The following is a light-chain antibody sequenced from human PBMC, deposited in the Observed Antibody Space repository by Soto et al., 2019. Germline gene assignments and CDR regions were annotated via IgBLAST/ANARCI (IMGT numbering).Light chain of an antibody. CDR2: AAS. CDR1: QGISTY. J-gene: IGKJ5*01. V-gene: IGKV1-39*01. CDR3: QQSYSNLIT. Sequence: DIQMTQSPSSLSASVGHRVTITSRASQGISTYLNWYQQTHGKPPKLLIYAASSLPSGVPSRFSGSRSETDCTLTISSLQPEDFETDYCQQSYSNLITFGQGTRLEIK.